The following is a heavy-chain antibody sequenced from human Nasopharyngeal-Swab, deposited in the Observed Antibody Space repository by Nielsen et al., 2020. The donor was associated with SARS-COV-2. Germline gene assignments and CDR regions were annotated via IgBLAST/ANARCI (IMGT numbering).Heavy chain of an antibody. V-gene: IGHV1-18*01. J-gene: IGHJ4*02. CDR2: ISAYNGNT. CDR3: ARVPSRDGYNWADY. CDR1: GYTFTSYG. D-gene: IGHD5-24*01. Sequence: ASVKVSCKASGYTFTSYGISWERQAPGQGLEWMGWISAYNGNTNYAQKLQGRVTMTTDTSTSTAYMELRSLRSDDTAVYYCARVPSRDGYNWADYWSQGTLVTVSS.